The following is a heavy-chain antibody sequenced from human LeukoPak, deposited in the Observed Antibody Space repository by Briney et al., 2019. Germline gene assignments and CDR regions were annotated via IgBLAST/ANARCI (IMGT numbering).Heavy chain of an antibody. J-gene: IGHJ6*03. CDR3: ARDLGGYPFFMDV. Sequence: SETLSLTRSVSGGSIRRGRHHWAWVRQPPGKGLEFIGNLDESGRPYYNAPLKSRVTISEDSSGKQFSLNLSSVTAADTAVYFCARDLGGYPFFMDVWGRGTTVIVSS. D-gene: IGHD2-15*01. CDR2: LDESGRP. CDR1: GGSIRRGRHH. V-gene: IGHV4-39*07.